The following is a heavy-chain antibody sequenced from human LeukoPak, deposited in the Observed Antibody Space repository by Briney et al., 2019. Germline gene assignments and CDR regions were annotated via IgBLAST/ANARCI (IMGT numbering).Heavy chain of an antibody. Sequence: PGGSLRLSCAASGFTFDDYTMHWVRHAPGKGLEWVSSISSSSSYIYYADSVKGRFTISRDNAKNSLYLQMNSLRAEDTAVYYCARGAAAGTRAFDIWGQGTMVTVSS. CDR2: ISSSSSYI. V-gene: IGHV3-21*01. J-gene: IGHJ3*02. D-gene: IGHD6-13*01. CDR1: GFTFDDYT. CDR3: ARGAAAGTRAFDI.